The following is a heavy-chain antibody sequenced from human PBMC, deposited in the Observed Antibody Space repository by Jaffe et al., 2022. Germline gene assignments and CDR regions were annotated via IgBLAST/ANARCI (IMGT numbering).Heavy chain of an antibody. J-gene: IGHJ4*02. CDR2: IYPGDSDT. Sequence: EVQLVQSGAEVKKPGESLKISCKGSGYSFTSYWIGWVRQMPGKGLEWMGIIYPGDSDTRYSPSFQGQVTISADKSISTAYLQWSSLKASDTAMYYCARLRGWQLELLSARPYYFDYWGQGTLVTVSS. V-gene: IGHV5-51*03. CDR1: GYSFTSYW. CDR3: ARLRGWQLELLSARPYYFDY. D-gene: IGHD6-6*01.